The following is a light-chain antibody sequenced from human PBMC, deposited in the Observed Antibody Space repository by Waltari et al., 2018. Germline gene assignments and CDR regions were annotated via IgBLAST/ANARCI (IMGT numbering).Light chain of an antibody. CDR3: LQYGSSPWT. V-gene: IGKV3-20*01. CDR2: GAS. J-gene: IGKJ1*01. CDR1: QSISSNY. Sequence: ELVLTQSPGTLSLSPGERVTLSCRASQSISSNYLAWYQQQPGQAPRLLLYGASNRATGIPNRFSGSGSGTAFSLTVSRLEPEDFAVYYCLQYGSSPWTFGRGTKVEIK.